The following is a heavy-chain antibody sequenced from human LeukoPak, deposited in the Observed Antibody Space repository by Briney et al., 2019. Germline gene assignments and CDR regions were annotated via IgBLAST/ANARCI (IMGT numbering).Heavy chain of an antibody. CDR3: AKDKWEDRGNYYHYFDY. V-gene: IGHV3-33*06. J-gene: IGHJ4*02. Sequence: GGSLRLSCAASGFTFSSYGMHWVRQAPGKGLEWVAGIWYDGSRKHYADSAEGRFSISRDNSKNTLDLQMNSLRAEDTAVYYCAKDKWEDRGNYYHYFDYWGQGTLVTVSS. D-gene: IGHD1-26*01. CDR2: IWYDGSRK. CDR1: GFTFSSYG.